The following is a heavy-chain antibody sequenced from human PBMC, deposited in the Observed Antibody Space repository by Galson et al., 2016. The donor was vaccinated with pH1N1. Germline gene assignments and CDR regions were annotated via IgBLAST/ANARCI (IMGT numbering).Heavy chain of an antibody. CDR2: ISGGGGST. CDR1: GFTFNIFA. Sequence: SLRLSCAASGFTFNIFAISWVRQAPGKGLEWISAISGGGGSTYYADSVKGRVTISRDNAKSTLFLQMESLSADDTAVYYCVKYDSSGYYYGRLANWGQGTLVTVSS. J-gene: IGHJ4*02. V-gene: IGHV3-23*01. CDR3: VKYDSSGYYYGRLAN. D-gene: IGHD3-22*01.